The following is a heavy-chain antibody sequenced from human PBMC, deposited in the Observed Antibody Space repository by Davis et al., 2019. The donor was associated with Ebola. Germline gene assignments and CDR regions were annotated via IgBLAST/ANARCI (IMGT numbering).Heavy chain of an antibody. D-gene: IGHD3-10*01. CDR1: GFTFSSYW. CDR3: AKTRVGLLWFREYIQYFDY. CDR2: INSDGSST. J-gene: IGHJ4*02. Sequence: PGGSLRLSCAASGFTFSSYWMHWVRQAPGKGLVCVSRINSDGSSTSYADAVKGRFTISRDNAKNTLYLQMNSLRAEDTAVYYCAKTRVGLLWFREYIQYFDYWGQGTLVTVSS. V-gene: IGHV3-74*01.